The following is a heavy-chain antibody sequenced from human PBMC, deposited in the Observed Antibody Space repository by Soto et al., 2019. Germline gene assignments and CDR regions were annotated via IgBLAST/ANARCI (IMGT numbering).Heavy chain of an antibody. D-gene: IGHD6-19*01. CDR2: INAGNGNT. Sequence: QVQLVQSGAEEKKPGASVKFSCKASGYTFTGYAMHWVRQAPGQRLEWMGWINAGNGNTKYSQKFQGRVTITRDTSAGAAYMELSSLSSEDRAVYYCARAVAVPADFDYWGQGTLVTVSS. J-gene: IGHJ4*02. V-gene: IGHV1-3*05. CDR1: GYTFTGYA. CDR3: ARAVAVPADFDY.